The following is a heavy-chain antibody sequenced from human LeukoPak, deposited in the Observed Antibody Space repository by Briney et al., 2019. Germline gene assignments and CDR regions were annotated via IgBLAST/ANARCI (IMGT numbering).Heavy chain of an antibody. CDR2: FDPEDGET. D-gene: IGHD3-10*01. V-gene: IGHV1-24*01. CDR1: GYTLTELS. J-gene: IGHJ5*02. Sequence: ASVKVSCKVPGYTLTELSMHWVRQAPGKGLEWMGGFDPEDGETIYAQKFQGRVTMTEDTSTDTAYMELSSLRSEDTAVYYCATAPPYYYGSGSYSPWGQGTLVTVSS. CDR3: ATAPPYYYGSGSYSP.